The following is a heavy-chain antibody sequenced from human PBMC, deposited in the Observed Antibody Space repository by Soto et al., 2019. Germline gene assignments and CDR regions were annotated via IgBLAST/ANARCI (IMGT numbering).Heavy chain of an antibody. V-gene: IGHV4-39*01. CDR3: ERLVRKKRSFGGGGYYCSMDG. Sequence: PSDPLSLTCTVSGGSISSVSNYLGWILHPPGKGLEWIGHIFYAGGTHFNPSLTSRVTIAWDTSEKQWSLKLSSVTAPNTYVYYCERLVRKKRSFGGGGYYCSMDGGGKGTTVT. CDR2: IFYAGGT. J-gene: IGHJ6*04. D-gene: IGHD3-16*01. CDR1: GGSISSVSNY.